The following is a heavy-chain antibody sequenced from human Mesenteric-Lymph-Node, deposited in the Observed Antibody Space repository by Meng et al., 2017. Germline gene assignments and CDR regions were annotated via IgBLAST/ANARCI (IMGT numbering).Heavy chain of an antibody. V-gene: IGHV1-69*06. CDR1: GGTFSSYA. CDR2: IIPSFGTA. D-gene: IGHD3-22*01. Sequence: SVKVSCKASGGTFSSYAISWVRQAPGQGLEWMGGIIPSFGTANYAQKFQGRVTITADKSTSTAYMELSSLRSEDTAVYYCARPGVVAIRGLDAFDIWGQGTMVTVSS. J-gene: IGHJ3*02. CDR3: ARPGVVAIRGLDAFDI.